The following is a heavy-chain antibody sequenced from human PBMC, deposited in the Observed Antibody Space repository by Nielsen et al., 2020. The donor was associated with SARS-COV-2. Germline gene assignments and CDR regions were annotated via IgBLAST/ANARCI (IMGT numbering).Heavy chain of an antibody. J-gene: IGHJ6*02. CDR1: GFTFSSYA. CDR2: ISYDGSNK. Sequence: GESLKISYAASGFTFSSYAMHWVRQAPGKGLEWVAVISYDGSNKYYADSVKGRFTISRDNSKNTLYLQMNSLRAEDTAVYYCVRAVRGYYGMDVWGQGTTVTVSS. CDR3: VRAVRGYYGMDV. D-gene: IGHD3-10*01. V-gene: IGHV3-30-3*01.